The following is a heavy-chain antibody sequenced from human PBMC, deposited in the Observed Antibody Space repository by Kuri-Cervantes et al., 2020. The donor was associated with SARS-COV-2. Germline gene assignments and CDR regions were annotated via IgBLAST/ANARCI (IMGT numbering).Heavy chain of an antibody. V-gene: IGHV3-30*07. CDR2: ISYDGSNK. D-gene: IGHD6-13*01. Sequence: GGSLRLSCAASGFTFSSYAMHWVRQAPGKGLEWVAVISYDGSNKYYADSVKGRFTISRDNSKNTLYLQMNSLRAEDTAVYYCARAGVRDSSSSLDYWGQGTLVTVSS. CDR3: ARAGVRDSSSSLDY. CDR1: GFTFSSYA. J-gene: IGHJ4*02.